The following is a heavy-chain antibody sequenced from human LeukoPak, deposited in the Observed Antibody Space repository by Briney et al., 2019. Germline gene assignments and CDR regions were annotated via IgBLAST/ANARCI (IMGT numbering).Heavy chain of an antibody. J-gene: IGHJ3*02. CDR1: GGSISSGGYY. V-gene: IGHV4-31*03. CDR2: IYYSGST. CDR3: ARDGASRNPLFDI. D-gene: IGHD1-14*01. Sequence: QPSETLSLTCTVSGGSISSGGYYWSWIRQHPGKGLEWIGYIYYSGSTYYNPSLKSRVTISVDTSKNQFSLKLSSVTAADTAVYYCARDGASRNPLFDIWGQGTMVTVSS.